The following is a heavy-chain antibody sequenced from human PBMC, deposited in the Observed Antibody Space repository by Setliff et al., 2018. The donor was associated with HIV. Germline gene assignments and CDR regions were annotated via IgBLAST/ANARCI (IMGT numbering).Heavy chain of an antibody. D-gene: IGHD3-22*01. CDR3: AFQARYYDSSGYYYVGTDAFDI. CDR1: GYTFTTYS. J-gene: IGHJ3*02. Sequence: ASVKVSCKASGYTFTTYSIIWVRQAPGQGLEWMGRINPNSGGTNYAQKFQGRVTMTRDTSISTAYMELSRLRSDDTAVYYCAFQARYYDSSGYYYVGTDAFDIWGQGTMVTVSS. CDR2: INPNSGGT. V-gene: IGHV1-2*06.